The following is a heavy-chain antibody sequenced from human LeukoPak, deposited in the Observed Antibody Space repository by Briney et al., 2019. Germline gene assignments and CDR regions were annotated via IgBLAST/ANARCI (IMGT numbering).Heavy chain of an antibody. CDR1: GGSFSGYY. V-gene: IGHV4-34*01. D-gene: IGHD5-24*01. CDR3: ARSRTPMDFDY. Sequence: SETLSLTCAVYGGSFSGYYWSWIRQPPGKGLEWIGEINHSGSTNYNPSLKSRVTISVDTSKNQFSLKLSSVTAADTAVYYCARSRTPMDFDYWGQGTLVTVSS. CDR2: INHSGST. J-gene: IGHJ4*02.